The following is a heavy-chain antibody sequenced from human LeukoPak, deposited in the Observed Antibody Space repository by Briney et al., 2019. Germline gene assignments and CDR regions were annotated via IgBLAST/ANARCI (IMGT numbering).Heavy chain of an antibody. CDR3: AREEYYYDSSGYYQYFDY. Sequence: GGSLRLSCAASGFTFSGYSMNWVRQAPGKGLEWVSSISGSSSTIYYADSVKGRCTISRDNARNSLYLQMNSLRDEDTAVYYCAREEYYYDSSGYYQYFDYWGQGTLVTVSS. CDR2: ISGSSSTI. J-gene: IGHJ4*02. CDR1: GFTFSGYS. V-gene: IGHV3-48*02. D-gene: IGHD3-22*01.